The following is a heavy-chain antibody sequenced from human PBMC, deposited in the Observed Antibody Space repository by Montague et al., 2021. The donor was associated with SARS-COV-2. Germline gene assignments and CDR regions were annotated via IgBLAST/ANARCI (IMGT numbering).Heavy chain of an antibody. Sequence: SETLSLTCTVSRGSLRLTSYHWGWLRQPPGKGLEWIGSIYHTGSTYYDPSLVIRVTISADNSKTQFSLMLTSVAAADTAGYYCANFYSGSYNYWGHGSLVTVSS. CDR1: RGSLRLTSYH. V-gene: IGHV4-39*01. J-gene: IGHJ4*01. CDR2: IYHTGST. D-gene: IGHD1-26*01. CDR3: ANFYSGSYNY.